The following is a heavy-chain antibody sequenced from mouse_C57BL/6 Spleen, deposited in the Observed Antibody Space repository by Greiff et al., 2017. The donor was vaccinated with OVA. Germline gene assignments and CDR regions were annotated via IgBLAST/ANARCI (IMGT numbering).Heavy chain of an antibody. J-gene: IGHJ2*01. CDR2: IDPETGGT. D-gene: IGHD4-1*01. CDR1: GYTFTDYE. CDR3: TPGSDY. Sequence: QVHVKQSGAELVRPGASVTLSCKASGYTFTDYEMHWVKQTPVHGLEWIGAIDPETGGTAYNQKFKGKAILTADKSSSTAYMELRSLTSEDSAVYYCTPGSDYWGQGTTLTVSS. V-gene: IGHV1-15*01.